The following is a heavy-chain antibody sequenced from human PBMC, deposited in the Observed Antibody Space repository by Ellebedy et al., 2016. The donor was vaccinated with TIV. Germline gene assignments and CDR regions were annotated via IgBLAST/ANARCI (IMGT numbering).Heavy chain of an antibody. CDR1: GFSFSNYG. CDR3: AKDTGNNFDIIGFYDS. J-gene: IGHJ5*01. Sequence: GESLKISXAASGFSFSNYGMNWVRQAPGKGLEWVSTISYDGNYQYYADSVRGRFTISRDNSKNRLYLQMSSLTPEDTAVYYCAKDTGNNFDIIGFYDSWGQGMLVTVSS. V-gene: IGHV3-30*18. CDR2: ISYDGNYQ. D-gene: IGHD3-22*01.